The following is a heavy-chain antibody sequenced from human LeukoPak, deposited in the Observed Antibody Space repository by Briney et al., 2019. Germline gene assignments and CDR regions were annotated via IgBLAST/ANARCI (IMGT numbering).Heavy chain of an antibody. CDR3: ARHDPVPNYQRGMDV. Sequence: PSETLSLTCTVSGGSISGYYWSCIRQPPGQGLEWIGYIHSSGATLYNPSLKSRVTMSVDASKNQFSLKLGSVTAADTAVYFCARHDPVPNYQRGMDVWGQGATVTVSS. J-gene: IGHJ6*02. CDR1: GGSISGYY. V-gene: IGHV4-59*08. D-gene: IGHD3-10*01. CDR2: IHSSGAT.